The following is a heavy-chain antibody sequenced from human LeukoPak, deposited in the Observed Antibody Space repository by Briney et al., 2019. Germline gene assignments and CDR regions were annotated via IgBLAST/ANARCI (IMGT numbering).Heavy chain of an antibody. V-gene: IGHV1-8*03. Sequence: ASVKVSCKASGYTFTSYDINWVRQATGQGLEWMGWMNPNSGNTGYAQKFQGRVTITRNTSISTAYMELSSLRPEDTAVYYCARGEAVATPENWSDPWGQGTLVTVSS. D-gene: IGHD5-12*01. CDR2: MNPNSGNT. CDR3: ARGEAVATPENWSDP. J-gene: IGHJ5*02. CDR1: GYTFTSYD.